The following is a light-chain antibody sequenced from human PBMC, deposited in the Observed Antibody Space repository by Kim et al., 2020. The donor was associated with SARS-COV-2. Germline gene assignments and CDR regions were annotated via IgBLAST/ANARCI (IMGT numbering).Light chain of an antibody. V-gene: IGKV1-5*01. CDR2: DAS. Sequence: GDRVTITCRASQTINTWLAWYQQKPGKAPKLLIYDASSLESGVPSRFSGSGSGTEFTLTISSLQPDDFATYYCQQYNSYSQTFGQGTNVDIK. J-gene: IGKJ1*01. CDR3: QQYNSYSQT. CDR1: QTINTW.